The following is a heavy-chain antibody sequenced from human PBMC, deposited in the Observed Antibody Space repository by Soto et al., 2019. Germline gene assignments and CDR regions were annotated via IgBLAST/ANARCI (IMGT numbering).Heavy chain of an antibody. J-gene: IGHJ5*02. D-gene: IGHD3-3*01. CDR2: IYNSGIT. CDR3: ARGVTVFGLVSRFWFDP. CDR1: GGSISSGDYS. V-gene: IGHV4-30-4*01. Sequence: QVLLQESGPGLVKSSQTLSLTCTVSGGSISSGDYSWSWVRQSPGKGLEWIGHIYNSGITYYNPSLKSRVVSSIDTSRNQFSLRLNSLTAADRAVDFCARGVTVFGLVSRFWFDPWGQGTAVTVSS.